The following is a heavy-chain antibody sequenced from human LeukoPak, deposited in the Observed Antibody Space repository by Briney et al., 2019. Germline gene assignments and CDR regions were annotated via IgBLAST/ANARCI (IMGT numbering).Heavy chain of an antibody. D-gene: IGHD3-10*02. CDR1: GFTFGDYS. V-gene: IGHV3-74*01. J-gene: IGHJ6*03. CDR3: ARGRTNPMLGYFYVDV. Sequence: GGSLRLSCTPSGFTFGDYSMSWFRQSPGKGLVWVSRIISDGSSTRNADSVKGRFTISRDNAKNTLYLQMNSLRVEDTAVYYCARGRTNPMLGYFYVDVWGKGTTVTISS. CDR2: IISDGSST.